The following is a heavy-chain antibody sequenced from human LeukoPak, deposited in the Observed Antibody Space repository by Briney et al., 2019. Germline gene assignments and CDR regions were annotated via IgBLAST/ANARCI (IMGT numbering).Heavy chain of an antibody. CDR2: INPNSGGT. J-gene: IGHJ4*02. D-gene: IGHD3-9*01. Sequence: ASVKVSCKASGYTFTGYYMHWVRQAPGQGLEWMGWINPNSGGTNYAQKFQGRVTMTRDTSISTAYMELSRLRSDDTAVYYCARDLSDTAYCDILIELDYWGQGTLVTVSS. V-gene: IGHV1-2*02. CDR1: GYTFTGYY. CDR3: ARDLSDTAYCDILIELDY.